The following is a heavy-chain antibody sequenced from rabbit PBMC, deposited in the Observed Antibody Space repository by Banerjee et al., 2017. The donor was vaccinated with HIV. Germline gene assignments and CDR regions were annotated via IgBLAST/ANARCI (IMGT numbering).Heavy chain of an antibody. Sequence: QEQLEESGGDLVKPGASLILTCTASGFSFSGSDHMCWVRQAPGKGLEWIARTDPNGNIYYASWAKGRFTISKTLATTVTLQMTSLTVADTATYFCTRDLHTGDTSFFDLWGPGTLVTVS. D-gene: IGHD1-1*01. CDR2: TDPNGNI. CDR3: TRDLHTGDTSFFDL. CDR1: GFSFSGSDH. J-gene: IGHJ4*01. V-gene: IGHV1S45*01.